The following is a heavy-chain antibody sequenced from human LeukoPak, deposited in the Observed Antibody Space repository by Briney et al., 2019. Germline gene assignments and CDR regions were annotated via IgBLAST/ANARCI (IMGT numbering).Heavy chain of an antibody. D-gene: IGHD6-13*01. V-gene: IGHV3-23*01. CDR1: GFTFSSYA. J-gene: IGHJ6*02. CDR2: ISGSGGHT. Sequence: PGGSLRLSCAASGFTFSSYAMSWVRQAPGKGLEWVSSISGSGGHTYYADSVKGRFTISRDNSKNTLDLQMNSLRAEDTAVYYCARDQWYSSSWSYYYYYGMDVWGQGTTVTVSS. CDR3: ARDQWYSSSWSYYYYYGMDV.